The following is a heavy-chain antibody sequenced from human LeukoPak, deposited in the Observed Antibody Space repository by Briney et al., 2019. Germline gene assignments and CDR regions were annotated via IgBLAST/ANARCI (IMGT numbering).Heavy chain of an antibody. CDR2: ISYDGSNK. CDR1: GFTFSSHG. D-gene: IGHD6-19*01. CDR3: AKDPIPARKAVAGYFDY. J-gene: IGHJ4*02. V-gene: IGHV3-30*18. Sequence: PGRSLRLSCAASGFTFSSHGMHWVRQAPGKGLEWVAVISYDGSNKYYADSVKGRFTISRDNSKNTLYLQMNSLRAEDTAVYYCAKDPIPARKAVAGYFDYWGQGTLVTVSS.